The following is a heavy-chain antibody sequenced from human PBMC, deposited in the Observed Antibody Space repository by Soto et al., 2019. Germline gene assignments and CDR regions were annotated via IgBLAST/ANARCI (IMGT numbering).Heavy chain of an antibody. Sequence: QVQLQESGPGLVKPSQTLSLTCTVSGGSISSGDYNSSWIRQPPGKGLEWIGYIYYSGSTYYNPSLKSRVTISVDTSKNQFSLKLSSVTAADTAVYYCAREGYCSGGSCYIQDAFDIWGQGTMVPVSS. J-gene: IGHJ3*02. CDR3: AREGYCSGGSCYIQDAFDI. V-gene: IGHV4-30-4*01. CDR1: GGSISSGDYN. D-gene: IGHD2-15*01. CDR2: IYYSGST.